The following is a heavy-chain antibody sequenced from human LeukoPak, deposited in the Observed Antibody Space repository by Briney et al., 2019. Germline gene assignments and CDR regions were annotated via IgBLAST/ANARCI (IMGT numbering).Heavy chain of an antibody. J-gene: IGHJ4*02. Sequence: GESLKISCKGSGYTFTTYWIGWVRQMPGKGLEWMGIIYPGDFDTRYSPSFQGQVTISVDKSINTAYLQWRSLKASDTAMYYCAKSGEDLNVEYWGQGTLVTVSS. D-gene: IGHD3-16*01. CDR3: AKSGEDLNVEY. CDR1: GYTFTTYW. V-gene: IGHV5-51*01. CDR2: IYPGDFDT.